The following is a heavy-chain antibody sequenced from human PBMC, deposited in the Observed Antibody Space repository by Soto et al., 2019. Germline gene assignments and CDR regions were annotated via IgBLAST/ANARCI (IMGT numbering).Heavy chain of an antibody. V-gene: IGHV4-30-2*01. J-gene: IGHJ4*02. Sequence: QLQRQESGSGLVKPSQSLSLTCAVSGGSISSDGYSWSWIRQPPGKGLEWIGYIYHSGSTYYNPSLKSRVTISVDRSKNQFSLKLSSVTAADTAVYYCASSHAGAHITAAVHWGQGTLVTVSS. CDR3: ASSHAGAHITAAVH. CDR2: IYHSGST. D-gene: IGHD6-13*01. CDR1: GGSISSDGYS.